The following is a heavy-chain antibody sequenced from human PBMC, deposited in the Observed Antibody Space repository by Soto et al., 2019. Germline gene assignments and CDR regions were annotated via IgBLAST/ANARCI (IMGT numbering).Heavy chain of an antibody. Sequence: QVQLVESGGGVVQPGRSLRLSCAASGFTFSSYGMHWVRQAPGKGLEWVALISYDGSNKYYADSVKGRFTISRDNSKNXLYLQMNSLSAEDTAVYYCAKQGSVNTWYNDAFDIWGQGTMVTVSS. D-gene: IGHD1-1*01. V-gene: IGHV3-30*18. CDR1: GFTFSSYG. CDR3: AKQGSVNTWYNDAFDI. CDR2: ISYDGSNK. J-gene: IGHJ3*02.